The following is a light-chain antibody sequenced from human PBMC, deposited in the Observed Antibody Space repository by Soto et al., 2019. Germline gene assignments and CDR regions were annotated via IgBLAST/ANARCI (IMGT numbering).Light chain of an antibody. CDR1: QSISTY. Sequence: EIAMTQSPAPLSVSAGDRVTLTCRASQSISTYLTWYQQKPGQAPRLLIYGASTRPTGVPARFSGSGSGTDFTLTISSLQSEDFAVYYCQQYNSSPRTFGQGTKVDIK. J-gene: IGKJ1*01. CDR3: QQYNSSPRT. V-gene: IGKV3-15*01. CDR2: GAS.